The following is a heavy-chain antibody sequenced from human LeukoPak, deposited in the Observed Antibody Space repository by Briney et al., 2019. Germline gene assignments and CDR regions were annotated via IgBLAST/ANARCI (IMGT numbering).Heavy chain of an antibody. CDR2: ISGSGGST. CDR3: AKDPATSSSWYSPYYYYYGMDV. J-gene: IGHJ6*02. D-gene: IGHD6-13*01. Sequence: GGSLRLSCAASGFTFSSYAMSWVRQAPGKGLEWVSAISGSGGSTYYADSVKGRFTISRDNSKNTLYLQMNSLRAEDTAVYYCAKDPATSSSWYSPYYYYYGMDVWGQGTTVTVSS. CDR1: GFTFSSYA. V-gene: IGHV3-23*01.